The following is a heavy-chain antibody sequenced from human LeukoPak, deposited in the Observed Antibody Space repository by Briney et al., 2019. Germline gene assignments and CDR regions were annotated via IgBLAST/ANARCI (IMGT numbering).Heavy chain of an antibody. D-gene: IGHD4-17*01. Sequence: GRCLRLSCAAYGFTFSSYGMHWVRQAPGKGLEWVAVISYDGSNKYYADSVKGRFTISRDNPKNTLYLQMNSLRAEDTAVYYCAKLTSRNGDSFDYWGQGTLVTVSS. CDR3: AKLTSRNGDSFDY. V-gene: IGHV3-30*18. CDR1: GFTFSSYG. J-gene: IGHJ4*02. CDR2: ISYDGSNK.